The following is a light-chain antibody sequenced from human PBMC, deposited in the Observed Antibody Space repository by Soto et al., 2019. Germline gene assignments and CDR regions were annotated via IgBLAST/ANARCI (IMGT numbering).Light chain of an antibody. CDR3: QQYNTFWT. V-gene: IGKV1-5*01. J-gene: IGKJ1*01. CDR1: QSISSW. CDR2: DAS. Sequence: QMTQSPSTLSASFGDRVTITCRASQSISSWLAWYQQKPGKAPKLLIYDASSLESGVPSRFSGSGSGTEFTLTISSLQPDDFATYYCQQYNTFWTFGQGTKVDI.